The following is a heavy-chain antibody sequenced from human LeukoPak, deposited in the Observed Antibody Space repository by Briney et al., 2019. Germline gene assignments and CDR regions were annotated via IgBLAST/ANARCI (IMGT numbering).Heavy chain of an antibody. D-gene: IGHD3-22*01. V-gene: IGHV3-11*01. CDR1: GFTFSDYY. J-gene: IGHJ4*02. CDR3: ARAGTEGITMIARN. Sequence: PGGSLRLSCAASGFTFSDYYMSWIRQAPGKGLEWVSYISSSGSTIYYADSVKGRFTISRDNAKNSLYLQMNSLRAEDTAVYYCARAGTEGITMIARNWGQGTLVTVSS. CDR2: ISSSGSTI.